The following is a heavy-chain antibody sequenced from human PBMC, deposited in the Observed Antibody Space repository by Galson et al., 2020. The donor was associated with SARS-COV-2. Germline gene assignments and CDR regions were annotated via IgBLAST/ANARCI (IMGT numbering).Heavy chain of an antibody. CDR2: IYSGGST. V-gene: IGHV3-53*01. J-gene: IGHJ6*02. CDR1: GLTVSSNY. CDR3: ARGDSYYYGMDV. Sequence: LSLTCAASGLTVSSNYMSWVRQAPGKGLEWVSVIYSGGSTYYADSVKGRFTISRDNSENTLYLQMNSLRAEDTAVYYCARGDSYYYGMDVWGQGTTVTVSS.